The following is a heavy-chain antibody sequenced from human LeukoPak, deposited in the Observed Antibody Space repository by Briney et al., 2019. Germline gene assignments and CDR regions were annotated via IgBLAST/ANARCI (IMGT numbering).Heavy chain of an antibody. D-gene: IGHD3-3*01. J-gene: IGHJ4*02. CDR3: ARDEGWSFDY. CDR1: GYTFTSYY. CDR2: INPRGDST. V-gene: IGHV1-46*03. Sequence: GASVKVSCKASGYTFTSYYMHWVRQAPGQGLEWMGKINPRGDSTSYAQKFQGRVTMTRDTSTSAVYMELRSLRSEDTAVYYCARDEGWSFDYWGQGTLVTVSS.